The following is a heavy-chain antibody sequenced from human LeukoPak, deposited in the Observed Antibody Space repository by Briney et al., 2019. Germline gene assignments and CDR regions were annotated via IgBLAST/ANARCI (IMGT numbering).Heavy chain of an antibody. V-gene: IGHV1-8*03. CDR1: GYTFTRYD. CDR3: ASAQYGSGSYGLGY. Sequence: ASVKVSCKASGYTFTRYDINWVRQATGKGLYGLGWMNPNSGNTGYAQKFQGRVTITRNTSISTAYMELSSLRSEDTAVYYCASAQYGSGSYGLGYWGQGTLVTVSS. D-gene: IGHD3-10*01. J-gene: IGHJ4*02. CDR2: MNPNSGNT.